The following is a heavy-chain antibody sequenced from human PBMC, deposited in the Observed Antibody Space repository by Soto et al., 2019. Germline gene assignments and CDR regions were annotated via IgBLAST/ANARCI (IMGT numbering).Heavy chain of an antibody. D-gene: IGHD2-21*02. CDR3: ASSIVVVTALYT. CDR2: INAGNGNT. J-gene: IGHJ5*02. CDR1: GYTFTSYA. Sequence: ASVKVSCKASGYTFTSYAMHWVRQAPGQRLEWMGWINAGNGNTKYSQKFQGRVTTTRDTSASTAYMELSSLRSEDTAVYYCASSIVVVTALYTWGKETVATISS. V-gene: IGHV1-3*01.